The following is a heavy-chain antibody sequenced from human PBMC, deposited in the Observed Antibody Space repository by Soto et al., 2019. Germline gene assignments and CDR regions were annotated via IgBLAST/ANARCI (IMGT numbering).Heavy chain of an antibody. CDR1: GFTFSRYS. J-gene: IGHJ4*02. Sequence: NPGGSLRLSCVASGFTFSRYSINWFRQAPGKGLEWVSSISSASSTKSYANSVKGRFTISRDNAKNSLYLEMNSLRPEDTAVYYCARVAYWGQGTLVTVSS. CDR2: ISSASSTK. V-gene: IGHV3-21*06. CDR3: ARVAY.